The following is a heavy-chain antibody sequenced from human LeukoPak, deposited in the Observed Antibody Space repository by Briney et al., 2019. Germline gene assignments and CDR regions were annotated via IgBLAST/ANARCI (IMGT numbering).Heavy chain of an antibody. Sequence: SVKVSCKASGGTFSSYSISWVRQAPGKGLEWMGGIIPIFGTANYAQKFQDRGTIIADESTSTAYMELSRLRSEDTAVYYCAGHLLEWLLGVYYYYGMDVWGQGTTVTVSS. CDR2: IIPIFGTA. CDR1: GGTFSSYS. J-gene: IGHJ6*02. CDR3: AGHLLEWLLGVYYYYGMDV. V-gene: IGHV1-69*13. D-gene: IGHD3-3*01.